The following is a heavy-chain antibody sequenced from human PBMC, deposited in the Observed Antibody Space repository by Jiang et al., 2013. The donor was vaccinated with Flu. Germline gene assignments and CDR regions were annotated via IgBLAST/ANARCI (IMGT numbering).Heavy chain of an antibody. Sequence: SGFTFSSYAMHWVRQAPGKGLEWVAVISYDGSNKYYADSVKGRFTISRDNSKNTLYLQMNSLRAEDTAVYYCARGVGATGFFDYWGQGTLVTVSS. CDR3: ARGVGATGFFDY. CDR2: ISYDGSNK. CDR1: GFTFSSYA. J-gene: IGHJ4*02. V-gene: IGHV3-30-3*01. D-gene: IGHD1-26*01.